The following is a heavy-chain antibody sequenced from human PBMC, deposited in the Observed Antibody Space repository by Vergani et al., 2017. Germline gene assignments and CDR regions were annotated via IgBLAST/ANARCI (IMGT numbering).Heavy chain of an antibody. CDR3: ARGDRQNYSNYVYYYYYYMDV. Sequence: QVQLQQWGAGLLKPSETLSLTCAVYGGSFSGYYWSWIRQPPGKGLEWIGEINHSGSTNYNPFLKSRVTISVDTSKNQFSLKLSSVTAADTAVYYCARGDRQNYSNYVYYYYYYMDVWGKGTTVTVSS. J-gene: IGHJ6*03. D-gene: IGHD4-11*01. CDR2: INHSGST. CDR1: GGSFSGYY. V-gene: IGHV4-34*01.